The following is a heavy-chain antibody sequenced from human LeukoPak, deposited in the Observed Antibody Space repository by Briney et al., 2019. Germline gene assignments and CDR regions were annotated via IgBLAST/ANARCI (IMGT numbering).Heavy chain of an antibody. V-gene: IGHV3-11*01. CDR3: ARVYGDWNGGLPAWFDP. CDR2: ISSSGSSI. CDR1: GFTFSDYY. J-gene: IGHJ5*02. Sequence: GGSLRLSCVASGFTFSDYYMSWIRQAPGKGLEWISYISSSGSSIYYADSVKGRFTISRDKTKNSLYLQMNSLRAEDTAVYYCARVYGDWNGGLPAWFDPWGQGTLVTVSS. D-gene: IGHD4-17*01.